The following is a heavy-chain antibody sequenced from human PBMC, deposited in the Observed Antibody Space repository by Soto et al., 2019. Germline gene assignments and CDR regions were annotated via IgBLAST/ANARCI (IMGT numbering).Heavy chain of an antibody. Sequence: SETLSLTCVVTRGSVSSGGYSWTWIRQPPGKALEWIGFVFDTESTYYNPSLKSRVTISVEKSKNQFSLRLTPMTAADTAVYFCARERRYCSGGTCSDGLDVWGQGTTVTVSS. CDR3: ARERRYCSGGTCSDGLDV. J-gene: IGHJ6*02. CDR2: VFDTEST. D-gene: IGHD2-15*01. CDR1: RGSVSSGGYS. V-gene: IGHV4-30-2*01.